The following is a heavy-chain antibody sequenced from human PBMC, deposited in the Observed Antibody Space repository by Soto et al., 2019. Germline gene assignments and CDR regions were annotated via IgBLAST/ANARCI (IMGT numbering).Heavy chain of an antibody. CDR1: GGTFSSYR. CDR2: ITPVFGTP. Sequence: QVQLVQSGAEVKKPGSSVKVSCKVSGGTFSSYRFSWVRQAPGQGLEWMGGITPVFGTPDYAQKFQGRVTVTADRSTNTAYMEPSRLTSEDTAVYYCARDLPSLEVRSYGMDVWGQGTTVTVSS. CDR3: ARDLPSLEVRSYGMDV. D-gene: IGHD3-10*01. V-gene: IGHV1-69*06. J-gene: IGHJ6*02.